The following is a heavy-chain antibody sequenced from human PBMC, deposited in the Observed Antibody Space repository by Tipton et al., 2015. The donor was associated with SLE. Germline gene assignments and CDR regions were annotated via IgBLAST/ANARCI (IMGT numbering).Heavy chain of an antibody. V-gene: IGHV1-18*01. CDR1: GYTFTNYG. CDR2: ISTYNGNT. D-gene: IGHD3-10*01. CDR3: AREVYSGSYYYYYGMDV. J-gene: IGHJ6*02. Sequence: QVQLVQSGAEVKKPGASVKVSCKGSGYTFTNYGISWVRQAPGHGLEWMGWISTYNGNTNYAQKFQDRVTMTTDTPTRTAYVELRSLRSDDTAVYYCAREVYSGSYYYYYGMDVWGQGTTVTISS.